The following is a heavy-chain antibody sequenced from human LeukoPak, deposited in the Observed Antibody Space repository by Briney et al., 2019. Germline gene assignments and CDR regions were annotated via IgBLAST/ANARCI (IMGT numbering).Heavy chain of an antibody. V-gene: IGHV1-46*01. D-gene: IGHD3-9*01. Sequence: GGSLRRSCKASGFTFTSYYMHWVRQAPGQGLEWMGIINPSGGSTSYAQKFQGRVTMTRDTSTSTVYMELSSLRSEDTAVYYCARDTYYDILTGYLGGYYFDYWGQGTLVTVSS. CDR2: INPSGGST. J-gene: IGHJ4*02. CDR3: ARDTYYDILTGYLGGYYFDY. CDR1: GFTFTSYY.